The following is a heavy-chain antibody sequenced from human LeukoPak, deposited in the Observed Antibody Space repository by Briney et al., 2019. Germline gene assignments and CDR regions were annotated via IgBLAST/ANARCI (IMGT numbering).Heavy chain of an antibody. Sequence: PSETLSLTCAVSGYSISSGYYWGWIRQPPGKGLESIGSIYHSGSTYYNPSLKSRVTISVDMSKNHFSLKLSSVTAADTAVYYCARWGREYYDILTRSYYFDYWGPGTLVTVSS. J-gene: IGHJ4*02. CDR2: IYHSGST. CDR3: ARWGREYYDILTRSYYFDY. CDR1: GYSISSGYY. D-gene: IGHD3-9*01. V-gene: IGHV4-38-2*01.